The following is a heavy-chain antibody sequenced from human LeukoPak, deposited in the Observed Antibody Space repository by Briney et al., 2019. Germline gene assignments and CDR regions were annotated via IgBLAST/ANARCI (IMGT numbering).Heavy chain of an antibody. CDR3: ARQSGTDYYYYVLDV. CDR2: TYYRSKWYY. CDR1: GDRVSSNSAA. D-gene: IGHD1-1*01. V-gene: IGHV6-1*01. J-gene: IGHJ6*02. Sequence: SQTLSLTCAISGDRVSSNSAAWNWIRQSPSRGLEWLGRTYYRSKWYYDYALSVKRRIVINPDTSKNQFSLQLNSVTPEDTAVYYGARQSGTDYYYYVLDVGAKGPRSPSP.